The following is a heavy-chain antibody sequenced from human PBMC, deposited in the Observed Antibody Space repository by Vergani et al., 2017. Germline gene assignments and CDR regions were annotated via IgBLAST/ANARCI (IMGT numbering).Heavy chain of an antibody. Sequence: QVRLEESGPGLVKPSETLSLTCSVSGYSIGSGFYWAWIRQSPGEGLQWLTSIHNRGKTYHNPSLKSRVSVSLDTSKNRFSLNLTSVTATDTAVYYCARSKGDYWYFDLWGPGPLVNVSS. CDR2: IHNRGKT. CDR3: ARSKGDYWYFDL. V-gene: IGHV4-38-2*01. CDR1: GYSIGSGFY. J-gene: IGHJ2*01. D-gene: IGHD2-21*01.